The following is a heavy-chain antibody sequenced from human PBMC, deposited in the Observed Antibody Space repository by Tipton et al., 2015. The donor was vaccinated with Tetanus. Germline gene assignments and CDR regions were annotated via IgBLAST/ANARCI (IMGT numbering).Heavy chain of an antibody. CDR3: ASGSSIRHGLDV. CDR1: GYTFTSYG. V-gene: IGHV1-8*01. Sequence: QVQLVQSGPEVKKPGASVKVSCKASGYTFTSYGLNWVRKAAGRGFEWMGWLNPKSGSAVYAPRFQGRVTMTTNTSITTAFMEVSRLAYEDTAVYYCASGSSIRHGLDVWGHGTSVTVSS. CDR2: LNPKSGSA. J-gene: IGHJ6*02. D-gene: IGHD2-2*01.